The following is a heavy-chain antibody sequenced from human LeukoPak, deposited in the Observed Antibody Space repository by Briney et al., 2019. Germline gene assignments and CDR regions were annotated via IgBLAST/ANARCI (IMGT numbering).Heavy chain of an antibody. CDR1: GYTFTSYY. CDR3: ARPRGVYNGHDLAY. CDR2: INPDSGGT. J-gene: IGHJ4*02. D-gene: IGHD5-12*01. V-gene: IGHV1-2*02. Sequence: PGASVKVSCKASGYTFTSYYMHWVRQAPGQGLEWMGWINPDSGGTNFAQKFQGRVTMTRDTSISTSYMELGSLRSDDTALYYCARPRGVYNGHDLAYWGQGTLVTVSS.